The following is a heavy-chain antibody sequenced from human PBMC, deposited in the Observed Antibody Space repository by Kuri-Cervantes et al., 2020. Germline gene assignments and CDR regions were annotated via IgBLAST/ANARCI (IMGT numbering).Heavy chain of an antibody. D-gene: IGHD1-20*01. Sequence: GESLKISCAASGFTVSGNYMSWVRQAPGKGLEWVSVIYSGGSTYYADSVKGRFTISRDNAKNTLYLQMNSLRAEDTAVYYCARVRGYNWNGGEPLDYWGQGTLVTVSS. CDR3: ARVRGYNWNGGEPLDY. J-gene: IGHJ4*02. CDR2: IYSGGST. CDR1: GFTVSGNY. V-gene: IGHV3-53*01.